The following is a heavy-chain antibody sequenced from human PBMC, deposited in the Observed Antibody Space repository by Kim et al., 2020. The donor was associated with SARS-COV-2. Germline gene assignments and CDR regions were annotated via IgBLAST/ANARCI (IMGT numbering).Heavy chain of an antibody. J-gene: IGHJ6*02. CDR2: INSDGSST. D-gene: IGHD3-10*01. CDR1: GFTFSSYW. Sequence: GGSLRLSCAASGFTFSSYWMHWVRQAPGKGLVWVSRINSDGSSTSYADSVKGRFTISRDNAKNTLYLQMNSLRAEDTAVYYCALKKYGYYGSGSPSYYYYGMDVWGQGTTVTVSS. CDR3: ALKKYGYYGSGSPSYYYYGMDV. V-gene: IGHV3-74*01.